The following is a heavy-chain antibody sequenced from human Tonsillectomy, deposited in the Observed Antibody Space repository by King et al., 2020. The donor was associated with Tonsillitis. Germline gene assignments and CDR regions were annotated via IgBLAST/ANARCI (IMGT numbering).Heavy chain of an antibody. V-gene: IGHV3-15*01. CDR2: IKSKTDGGTT. Sequence: DVQLVESGGGLVKPGGSLRLSCAASGFTFSNAWMSWVRQAPGKGLEWVGRIKSKTDGGTTDYAAPVKGRFTISREDSKNTLNLQMNRLKTEDTAVYYCTTDRPDLYYGSGSYIDYWGQGTLFTVSS. D-gene: IGHD3-10*01. CDR3: TTDRPDLYYGSGSYIDY. J-gene: IGHJ4*02. CDR1: GFTFSNAW.